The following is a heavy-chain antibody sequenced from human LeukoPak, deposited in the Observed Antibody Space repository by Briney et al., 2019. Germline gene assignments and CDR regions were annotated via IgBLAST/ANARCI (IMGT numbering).Heavy chain of an antibody. V-gene: IGHV1-2*02. CDR2: INPNSGGT. D-gene: IGHD3-16*02. CDR3: ARALSYYDYVWGSYRWDYYYMDV. Sequence: GASVKVSCKASGYTFTGYYMHWVRQAPGQGLEWMGWINPNSGGTNYAQKFQGRVTMTRDTSISTAYMELSRLRSDDTAVYYCARALSYYDYVWGSYRWDYYYMDVWGKGTTVTVSS. J-gene: IGHJ6*03. CDR1: GYTFTGYY.